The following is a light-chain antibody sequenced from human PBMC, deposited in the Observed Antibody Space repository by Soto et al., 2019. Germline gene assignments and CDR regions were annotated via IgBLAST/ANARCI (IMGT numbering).Light chain of an antibody. J-gene: IGLJ1*01. CDR2: EVN. V-gene: IGLV2-8*01. CDR3: SSYGGYNNVV. Sequence: QSVLTQPPSASGSPGQSVTISCTGTSSDVGGYNYVSWFQQHPGKAPKLIIHEVNQRPSGVPDRFSGSKSGNTASLTVSGLQAEDEGTYYCSSYGGYNNVVFGTGTKLTV. CDR1: SSDVGGYNY.